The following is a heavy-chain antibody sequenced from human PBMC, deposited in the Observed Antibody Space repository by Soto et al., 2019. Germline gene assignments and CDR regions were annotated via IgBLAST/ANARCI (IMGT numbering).Heavy chain of an antibody. D-gene: IGHD1-20*01. J-gene: IGHJ4*02. CDR2: ISSNGGST. V-gene: IGHV3-64D*06. Sequence: GSLRLSCSASGFTFSSYAMHWVRQAPGKGLEYVSAISSNGGSTYYADSVKGSFTISRDNSKNTLYLQMSSLRAEDTAVYYCVKRITGTTPLGYWGQGTLVTVSS. CDR3: VKRITGTTPLGY. CDR1: GFTFSSYA.